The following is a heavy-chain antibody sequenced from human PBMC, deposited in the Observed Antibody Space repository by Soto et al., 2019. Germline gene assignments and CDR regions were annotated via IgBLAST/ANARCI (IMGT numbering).Heavy chain of an antibody. CDR1: GYTFTSYA. D-gene: IGHD6-13*01. CDR2: INAGNGNT. V-gene: IGHV1-3*01. Sequence: GASVKVSCKASGYTFTSYAMHWVRQAPGQRLEWMGWINAGNGNTKYSQKFQGRVTITRDTSASTAYMELSSLRSEDTAVYYCASRSGAAAGNTAYGMDVWGQGTTVTVSS. J-gene: IGHJ6*02. CDR3: ASRSGAAAGNTAYGMDV.